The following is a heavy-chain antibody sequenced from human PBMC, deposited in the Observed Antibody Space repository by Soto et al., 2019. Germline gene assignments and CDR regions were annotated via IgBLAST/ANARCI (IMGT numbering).Heavy chain of an antibody. CDR2: ISGSGGST. J-gene: IGHJ4*02. V-gene: IGHV3-23*01. CDR3: AKNPSGSYYNKFKVSY. CDR1: GFTFSSYA. D-gene: IGHD1-26*01. Sequence: QAGGSLRLSCAASGFTFSSYAMSWVRQAPGKGLEWVSAISGSGGSTYYADSVKGRFTISRDNSKNTLYLQMNSLRAEDTAVYYCAKNPSGSYYNKFKVSYWGQGTLVTVSS.